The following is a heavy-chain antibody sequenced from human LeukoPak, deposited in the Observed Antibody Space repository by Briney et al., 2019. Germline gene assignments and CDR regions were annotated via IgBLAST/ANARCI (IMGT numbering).Heavy chain of an antibody. Sequence: PGGSPRLSCAASGFTVSSNYMSWVRQAPGKGLEWVSVIYSGGSTYYADSVKGRFTISRDNSKNTLYLQMNSLRAEDTAVYYCARGPHGYSYGSVDYWGQGTLVTVSS. CDR2: IYSGGST. J-gene: IGHJ4*02. CDR1: GFTVSSNY. CDR3: ARGPHGYSYGSVDY. V-gene: IGHV3-53*01. D-gene: IGHD5-18*01.